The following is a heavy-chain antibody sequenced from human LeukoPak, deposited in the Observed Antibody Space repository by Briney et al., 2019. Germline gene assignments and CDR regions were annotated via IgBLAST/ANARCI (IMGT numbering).Heavy chain of an antibody. J-gene: IGHJ4*02. CDR3: ARGRWGSSGWYYFDY. D-gene: IGHD6-19*01. CDR1: GYTFTSND. CDR2: MNPNSGNI. V-gene: IGHV1-8*01. Sequence: ASVKVSCKASGYTFTSNDINWVRQATGQGLERMGWMNPNSGNIGYAQQFQGRVTMTRNTSISTAYMELSSLRSEDTAVYYCARGRWGSSGWYYFDYWGQGALVTVSS.